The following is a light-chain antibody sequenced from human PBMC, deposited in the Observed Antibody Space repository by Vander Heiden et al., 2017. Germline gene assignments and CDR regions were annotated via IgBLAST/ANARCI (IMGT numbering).Light chain of an antibody. CDR2: DAS. Sequence: DIQMTQSPSTLSASVGDRVTITCRASQNINNWLAWYQQKRGKAPNLLIYDASSLQSGVPSRLSGSGSGTDFTLTISSLQPDDSATYYCQRYSSNPWTFGQGTKVEIK. CDR3: QRYSSNPWT. V-gene: IGKV1-5*01. CDR1: QNINNW. J-gene: IGKJ1*01.